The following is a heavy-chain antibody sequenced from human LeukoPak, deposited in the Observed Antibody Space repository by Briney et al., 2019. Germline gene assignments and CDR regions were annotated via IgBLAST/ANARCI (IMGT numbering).Heavy chain of an antibody. V-gene: IGHV3-23*01. CDR3: AKDLDGDYGAG. J-gene: IGHJ4*02. D-gene: IGHD4-17*01. CDR2: ISGSGGST. Sequence: GGSLRLSCAASGFTFSSYAMSWVRQAPGKGLEWVSVISGSGGSTYYADSVKGRFTISRDNSKNTLYLQMNSLRAEDTAVYYCAKDLDGDYGAGWGQGTLVTVSS. CDR1: GFTFSSYA.